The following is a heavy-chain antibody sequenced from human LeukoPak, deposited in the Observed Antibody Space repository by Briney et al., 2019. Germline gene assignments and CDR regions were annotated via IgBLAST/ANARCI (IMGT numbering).Heavy chain of an antibody. D-gene: IGHD1-26*01. CDR3: AKPFIVGATGYYYYYMDV. V-gene: IGHV3-53*01. Sequence: GGSLRLSCAASGFTVSSNYMSWVRQAPGKGLEWVSIIYTDGRTSYAASVRGRFTISRDNSKNTLYLQMNSLRAEDTAVYYCAKPFIVGATGYYYYYMDVWGKGTTVTVSS. CDR1: GFTVSSNY. CDR2: IYTDGRT. J-gene: IGHJ6*03.